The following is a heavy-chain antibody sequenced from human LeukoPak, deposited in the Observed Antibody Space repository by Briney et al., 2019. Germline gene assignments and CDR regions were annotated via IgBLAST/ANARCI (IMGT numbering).Heavy chain of an antibody. Sequence: GGSLRLSCAGFGFTFSSYSMNWVRQAPGKGLEWVSSISSSSSYIYYADSLKGRFTISRDNAKNSLYLQMNSLRAEDTAVYYCARDRGRRGITMRSDAFDIWGQGTMVTVSS. CDR3: ARDRGRRGITMRSDAFDI. D-gene: IGHD3-22*01. V-gene: IGHV3-21*04. CDR1: GFTFSSYS. CDR2: ISSSSSYI. J-gene: IGHJ3*02.